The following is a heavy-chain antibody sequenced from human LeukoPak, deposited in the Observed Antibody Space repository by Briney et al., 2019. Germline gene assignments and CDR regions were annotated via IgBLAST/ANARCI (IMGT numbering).Heavy chain of an antibody. V-gene: IGHV3-23*01. Sequence: PRGSLRLDCTAAGFAISSYAMSWLRQPPGSGLHSFSTSNANSGTTSYAASVRGRFTISRDNSKNTLYLQLNTLRADDTATYYCAKPISGGLAVTADWFHPWGQGTLVVVSS. CDR1: GFAISSYA. CDR2: SNANSGTT. D-gene: IGHD6-19*01. J-gene: IGHJ5*01. CDR3: AKPISGGLAVTADWFHP.